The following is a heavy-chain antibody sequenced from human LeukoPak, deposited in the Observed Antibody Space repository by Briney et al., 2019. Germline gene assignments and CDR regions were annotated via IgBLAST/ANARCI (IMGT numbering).Heavy chain of an antibody. Sequence: ASVKVSCKASGYTFTSYAMHWVRQAPGQRLEWMGWINAGHGNTKYSQKFQGRVTITRDTSASTAYMELGSLRSEDTAVYYCARGHSGSYWFDYWGQGTLVTVSS. CDR2: INAGHGNT. CDR3: ARGHSGSYWFDY. V-gene: IGHV1-3*01. D-gene: IGHD1-26*01. CDR1: GYTFTSYA. J-gene: IGHJ4*02.